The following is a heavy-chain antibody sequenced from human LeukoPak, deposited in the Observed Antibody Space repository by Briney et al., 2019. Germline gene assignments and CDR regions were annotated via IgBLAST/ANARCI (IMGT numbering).Heavy chain of an antibody. CDR1: GGSISSYY. D-gene: IGHD5-24*01. J-gene: IGHJ4*02. CDR3: ARGGMATVHFDY. V-gene: IGHV4-59*01. Sequence: NPSETLSLTCTVSGGSISSYYWSWIRQPPGKGLEWSGYIYYSGSTNYNPSLKSGVTISVDTSKNQFSLKLSSVTAADTAVYYCARGGMATVHFDYWGQGTLVTVSS. CDR2: IYYSGST.